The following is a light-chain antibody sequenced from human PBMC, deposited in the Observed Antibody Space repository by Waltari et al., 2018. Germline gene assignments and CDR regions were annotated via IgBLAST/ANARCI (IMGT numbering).Light chain of an antibody. Sequence: EIVLTQSPGTLSLSPGERATLSCRASQSVSRALAWYQQTPGQAPRLLIYGASNRATDIPDRFSGSGSGTDFSLIISRLEPEDFAVYYCQHYVSLPVTFGQGTKVEIK. CDR3: QHYVSLPVT. CDR2: GAS. CDR1: QSVSRA. J-gene: IGKJ1*01. V-gene: IGKV3-20*01.